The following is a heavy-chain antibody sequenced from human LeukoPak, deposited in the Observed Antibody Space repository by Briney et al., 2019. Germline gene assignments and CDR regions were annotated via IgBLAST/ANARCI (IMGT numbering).Heavy chain of an antibody. J-gene: IGHJ4*02. Sequence: SETLSLTCTVSGGSISSGGYYWSWIRQHPGKGLEWIGYIYYSGSTYYSPSLKSRVTISVDTSKNQFSLKLSSVTAADTAVYYCARVRLGRVVPAAIVDYWGQGTLVTVSS. CDR3: ARVRLGRVVPAAIVDY. D-gene: IGHD2-2*01. CDR1: GGSISSGGYY. V-gene: IGHV4-31*03. CDR2: IYYSGST.